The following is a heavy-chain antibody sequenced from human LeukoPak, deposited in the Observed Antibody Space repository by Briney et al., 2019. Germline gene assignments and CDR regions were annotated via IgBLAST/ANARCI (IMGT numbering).Heavy chain of an antibody. Sequence: PGGTLRLSCAASGYTFSNYGMSWVRQAPGKGLEWVSGISGSGGSTFYADSVKGRFTISRDNSKNTLYLQMNSLRAEDTAVYYCARGSDIVATITFDYWGQGTLVTVSS. J-gene: IGHJ4*02. CDR3: ARGSDIVATITFDY. D-gene: IGHD5-12*01. V-gene: IGHV3-23*01. CDR2: ISGSGGST. CDR1: GYTFSNYG.